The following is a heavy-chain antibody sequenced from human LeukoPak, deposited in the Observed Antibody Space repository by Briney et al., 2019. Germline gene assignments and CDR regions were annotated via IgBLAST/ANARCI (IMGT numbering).Heavy chain of an antibody. CDR1: GFTFGSYS. V-gene: IGHV3-48*01. D-gene: IGHD3-22*01. J-gene: IGHJ4*02. CDR3: ARVRRVVVTNFDY. CDR2: ISSSSSTI. Sequence: GGSLRLSCAASGFTFGSYSMNWVRQAPGKGLEWVSYISSSSSTIYYADSVKGRFTISRDNAKNSLYLQMNSLRAEDTAVYYCARVRRVVVTNFDYWGQGTLVTVSS.